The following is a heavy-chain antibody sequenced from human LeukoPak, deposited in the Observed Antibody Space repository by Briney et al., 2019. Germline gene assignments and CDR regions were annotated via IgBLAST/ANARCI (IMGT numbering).Heavy chain of an antibody. CDR3: ARDKESGNDAFDI. V-gene: IGHV4-39*07. CDR1: GGYMSSSSYY. Sequence: DTLSLTCTLSGGYMSSSSYYWGWIRQPRGEGRVWIGSIYYSRRTHYNPSLNSRVTISVDTSKNQFSLKLSSVTAADPAVYYCARDKESGNDAFDIWGQGTMVTVSS. D-gene: IGHD4-23*01. CDR2: IYYSRRT. J-gene: IGHJ3*02.